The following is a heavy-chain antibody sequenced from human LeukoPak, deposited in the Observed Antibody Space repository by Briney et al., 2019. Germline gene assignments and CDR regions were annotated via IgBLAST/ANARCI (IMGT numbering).Heavy chain of an antibody. V-gene: IGHV1-18*04. CDR2: ISAYNGNT. CDR3: ARDNRIVNAFDI. Sequence: ASVKVSCKASGYTFTGYYMHWVRQAPGQGLEWMGWISAYNGNTNYAQKLQGRVTMTTDTSTSTAYMELRSLRSDDTAVYYCARDNRIVNAFDIWGQGTMVTVSS. CDR1: GYTFTGYY. D-gene: IGHD2-15*01. J-gene: IGHJ3*02.